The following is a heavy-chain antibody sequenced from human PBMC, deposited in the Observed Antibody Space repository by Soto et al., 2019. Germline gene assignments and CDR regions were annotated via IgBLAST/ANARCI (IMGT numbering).Heavy chain of an antibody. CDR1: GYTFTSYA. Sequence: ASVKVSCKASGYTFTSYAMHWVRQAPGQRLEWMGWINAGNGNTKYSQKLQGRVTITRDTSASTAYMELSSLRSEDTAVYYCARVNKGYYYYGMDVWGQGTTVTVSS. CDR3: ARVNKGYYYYGMDV. V-gene: IGHV1-3*01. CDR2: INAGNGNT. J-gene: IGHJ6*02.